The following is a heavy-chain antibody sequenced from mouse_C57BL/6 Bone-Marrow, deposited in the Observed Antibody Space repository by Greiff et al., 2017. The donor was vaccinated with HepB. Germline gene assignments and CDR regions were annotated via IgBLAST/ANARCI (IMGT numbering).Heavy chain of an antibody. J-gene: IGHJ1*03. CDR1: GYTFTDYY. CDR3: AREYYGSSYWYFDF. Sequence: SGPVLVKPGASVKMSCKASGYTFTDYYMNWVKQSHGKSLEWIGVIKPYNGGTSYNQKFKGKATLTVDKSSSTAYMELNSLTSEDSAVYYCAREYYGSSYWYFDFWGTGTTVTVSS. CDR2: IKPYNGGT. V-gene: IGHV1-19*01. D-gene: IGHD1-1*01.